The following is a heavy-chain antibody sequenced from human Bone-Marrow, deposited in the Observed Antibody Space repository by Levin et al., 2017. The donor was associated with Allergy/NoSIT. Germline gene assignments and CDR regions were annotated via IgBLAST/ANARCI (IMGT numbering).Heavy chain of an antibody. D-gene: IGHD5-18*01. CDR3: ARSPRGYSYFHY. V-gene: IGHV4-4*07. J-gene: IGHJ4*02. CDR2: IYNSET. CDR1: GDSISLSY. Sequence: SQTLSLTCAVSGDSISLSYWSWIRQPAGKGLEWIGRIYNSETSYNPSLNGRITVSLDTSKNHFSLKLTSVTAADAAVYFCARSPRGYSYFHYWSQGTLVTVS.